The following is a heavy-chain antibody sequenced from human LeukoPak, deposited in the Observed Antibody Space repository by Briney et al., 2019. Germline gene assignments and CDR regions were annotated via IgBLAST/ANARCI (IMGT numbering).Heavy chain of an antibody. Sequence: SETLSLTCTVSGGSISSYYWSWIRQPPGKGLEWIGYIYTSGSTNYNPSLKSRVTISVDTSKNQFSLKLSSVTAADTAVYYCARAPSFVDYYYYGMDVWGQGTTVTVSS. CDR2: IYTSGST. CDR1: GGSISSYY. CDR3: ARAPSFVDYYYYGMDV. D-gene: IGHD3-16*01. J-gene: IGHJ6*02. V-gene: IGHV4-4*09.